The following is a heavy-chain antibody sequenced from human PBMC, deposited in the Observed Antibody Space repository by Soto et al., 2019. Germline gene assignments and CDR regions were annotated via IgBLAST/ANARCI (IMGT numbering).Heavy chain of an antibody. Sequence: LRLSCTASGFTFSNSAMTWVRQAPGKGLEWVSIISDKGGAIYYADSVKGRFTISRDNSKSTLYLQMNSLRAEGTALYYCAKGPAIGAAPDYWGQGTLVTVSS. CDR3: AKGPAIGAAPDY. CDR1: GFTFSNSA. J-gene: IGHJ4*02. D-gene: IGHD1-26*01. CDR2: ISDKGGAI. V-gene: IGHV3-23*01.